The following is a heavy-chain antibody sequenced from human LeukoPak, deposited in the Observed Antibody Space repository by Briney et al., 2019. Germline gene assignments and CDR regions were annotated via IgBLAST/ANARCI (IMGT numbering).Heavy chain of an antibody. D-gene: IGHD4-11*01. CDR3: ARTRMGTVNHSMDV. J-gene: IGHJ6*02. V-gene: IGHV4-34*01. CDR2: INHSGST. CDR1: GGSFSGYY. Sequence: PSETLSLTCAVYGGSFSGYYWSWIRQPPGKGLEWIGEINHSGSTNYNPSLKSRVTISVDTSKNQFSLKLSSVTAADTAVYYCARTRMGTVNHSMDVWGQGTTVTVSS.